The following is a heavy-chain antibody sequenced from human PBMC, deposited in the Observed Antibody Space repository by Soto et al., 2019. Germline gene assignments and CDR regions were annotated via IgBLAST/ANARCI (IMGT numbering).Heavy chain of an antibody. Sequence: QVQLVESGGGLVKPGGSLRLSCAVSGFTFSDYYMTWIRQAPGKGLEWVSYISSSTSHTNYADSVKGRFTISRDNAQNPLFLHVNSLRAEDTAVYYCARGRGAAADYFDFWGQGTLVTVSS. J-gene: IGHJ4*02. CDR2: ISSSTSHT. CDR1: GFTFSDYY. CDR3: ARGRGAAADYFDF. V-gene: IGHV3-11*05. D-gene: IGHD6-13*01.